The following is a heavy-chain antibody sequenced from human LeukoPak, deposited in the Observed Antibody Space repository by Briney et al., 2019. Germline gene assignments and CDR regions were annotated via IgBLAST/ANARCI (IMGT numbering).Heavy chain of an antibody. J-gene: IGHJ5*02. CDR3: AREGGRPPNWFDP. Sequence: PSETLSLTCAVSGGSISSSYYWSWIRQPPGKGLEWIGYIYYSGSTNYNPSLKSRVTISVDTSKNQFSLKLSSVTAADTAVYYCAREGGRPPNWFDPWGQGTLVTVSS. CDR1: GGSISSSYY. CDR2: IYYSGST. D-gene: IGHD1-14*01. V-gene: IGHV4-61*01.